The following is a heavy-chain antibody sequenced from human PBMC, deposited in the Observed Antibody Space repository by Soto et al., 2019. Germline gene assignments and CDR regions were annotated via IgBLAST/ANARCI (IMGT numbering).Heavy chain of an antibody. CDR1: GFTFSSYW. V-gene: IGHV3-7*04. D-gene: IGHD3-22*01. CDR2: IKQDGSEK. J-gene: IGHJ4*02. Sequence: EVQLVESGGGLVQPGGSLRLSCAASGFTFSSYWMSWVRQAPGKGLEWVANIKQDGSEKYYVDSVKGRFTISRDNAKNSLYLQMNSLRAEDTAVYYCATEQNSSGYYYYFDYWGQGTLVTVSS. CDR3: ATEQNSSGYYYYFDY.